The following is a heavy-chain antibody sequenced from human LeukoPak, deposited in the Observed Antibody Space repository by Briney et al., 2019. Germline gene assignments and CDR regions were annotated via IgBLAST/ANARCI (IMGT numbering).Heavy chain of an antibody. CDR2: INPNSGGT. Sequence: ASVKVSCKASGYTFTGYYMHWVRQAPGQGLEWMGWINPNSGGTNYAQKFQGRVTMTRDTSIRTVYMELSRVTYDDTAVYYCARGVGTSWFDPWGQGTLVTVSS. D-gene: IGHD2-2*01. CDR1: GYTFTGYY. V-gene: IGHV1-2*02. CDR3: ARGVGTSWFDP. J-gene: IGHJ5*02.